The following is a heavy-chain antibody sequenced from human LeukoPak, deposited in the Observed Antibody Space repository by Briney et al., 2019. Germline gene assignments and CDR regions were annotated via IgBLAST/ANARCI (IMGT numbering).Heavy chain of an antibody. Sequence: GGSLRLSCAASGFTFSGYSMNWVRQAPGKGLEWVSYITTGSIIYYADSVKGRFTISRDNAKNSLYLQMNSLRADDTAVYYCAKEEGDIVVVPAGNFDYWGQGTLVTVSS. CDR3: AKEEGDIVVVPAGNFDY. J-gene: IGHJ4*02. CDR1: GFTFSGYS. V-gene: IGHV3-48*01. CDR2: ITTGSII. D-gene: IGHD2-2*01.